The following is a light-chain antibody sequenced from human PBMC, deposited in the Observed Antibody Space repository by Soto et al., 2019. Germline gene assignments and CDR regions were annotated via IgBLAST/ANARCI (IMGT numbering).Light chain of an antibody. J-gene: IGLJ1*01. V-gene: IGLV2-14*03. CDR2: DVS. CDR1: SSDVGGYNY. CDR3: FSYTTSSTYV. Sequence: QSALTQPASVSGSPGQSITIPCTGTSSDVGGYNYVSWYQQHPGIAPKVMIYDVSNRPSGVSNRFSGSKSGNTASLTISGLQAEDEADYYCFSYTTSSTYVFGTGTKLTVL.